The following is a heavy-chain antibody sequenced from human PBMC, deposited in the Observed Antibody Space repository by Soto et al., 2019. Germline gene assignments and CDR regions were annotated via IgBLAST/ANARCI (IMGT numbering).Heavy chain of an antibody. V-gene: IGHV3-23*01. J-gene: IGHJ3*01. CDR3: AKNQDWTRPDPGAFDV. D-gene: IGHD1-1*01. Sequence: EVQLSQSGGGLVQRGGSLRLSCEGSGFTFGDYGINWVRQAPGKGLEWVSGIRGIGNQIYYSDSVEGRFTVSRDNSKNTVFLLMNGLSAGDTAVYFCAKNQDWTRPDPGAFDVWGQGTMVTVSS. CDR2: IRGIGNQI. CDR1: GFTFGDYG.